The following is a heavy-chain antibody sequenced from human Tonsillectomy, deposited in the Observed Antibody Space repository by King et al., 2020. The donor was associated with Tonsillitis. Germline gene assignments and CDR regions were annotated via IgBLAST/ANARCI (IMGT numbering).Heavy chain of an antibody. CDR3: ARDLMGATAGFDY. D-gene: IGHD1-26*01. J-gene: IGHJ4*02. CDR2: IYSGGSI. CDR1: GFTVSSNY. V-gene: IGHV3-53*01. Sequence: VQLVESGGGLIQPGGSLRLSCAASGFTVSSNYMTWVRQAPGKGLEWGSVIYSGGSIYYANSVKGRFTISRDNSKNTLYLQMNSLRAEDTAVYYCARDLMGATAGFDYWGQGTLVTVSS.